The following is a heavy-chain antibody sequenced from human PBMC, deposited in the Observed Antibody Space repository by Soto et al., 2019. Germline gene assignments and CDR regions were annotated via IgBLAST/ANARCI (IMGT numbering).Heavy chain of an antibody. CDR1: GGSFSSFA. J-gene: IGHJ4*02. Sequence: SVKVSCKASGGSFSSFAFSWVRQAPGQGLEWMGGIIPMFGSANYAQKFQGRVTITADESTSTAYMELSSLRSEDTAVYYCARASTGIATVDPHLTFDYWGQGTLVTVSS. CDR3: ARASTGIATVDPHLTFDY. V-gene: IGHV1-69*13. CDR2: IIPMFGSA. D-gene: IGHD6-13*01.